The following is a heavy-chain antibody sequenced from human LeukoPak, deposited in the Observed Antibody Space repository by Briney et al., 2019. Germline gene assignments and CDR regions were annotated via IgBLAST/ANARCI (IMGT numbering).Heavy chain of an antibody. V-gene: IGHV3-7*03. Sequence: GSLRLSCAVSGFRFSSQWMTWVRQAPGTGLEWVATINSDGSAKYHVDSVKGRFTISRDNAKNLVYLQMSILRAEDTAVYYCAKRYCTSTKCYQLDYWGQGTLVTVSS. CDR2: INSDGSAK. D-gene: IGHD2-2*01. CDR1: GFRFSSQW. CDR3: AKRYCTSTKCYQLDY. J-gene: IGHJ4*02.